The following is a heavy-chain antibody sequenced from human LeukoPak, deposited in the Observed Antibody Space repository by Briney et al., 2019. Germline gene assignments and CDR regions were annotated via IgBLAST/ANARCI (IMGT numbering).Heavy chain of an antibody. CDR3: AREGSMTARPFVSIDY. J-gene: IGHJ4*02. CDR1: GGSISSYY. V-gene: IGHV4-4*07. CDR2: IHTGGST. D-gene: IGHD6-6*01. Sequence: PSETLSLTCTVFGGSISSYYWSWIRQPAGKGLEWIGRIHTGGSTDYNPSLKSRVTMSVDTSKKQFSLNLNSVTAADTAVYYCAREGSMTARPFVSIDYWGQGTLVTVSS.